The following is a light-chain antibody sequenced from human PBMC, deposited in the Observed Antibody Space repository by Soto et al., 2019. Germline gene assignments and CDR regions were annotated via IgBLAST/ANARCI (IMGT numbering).Light chain of an antibody. CDR1: QSVRSNY. J-gene: IGKJ2*01. CDR3: QQYNNWPT. Sequence: EIVLTQSPGTLSLSSGERATLSCRASQSVRSNYLAWYQQKPGQAPRLLIYGASSRATGIPDRFGGSGSGTDFTLTISRLEPEDFAVYYCQQYNNWPTFGQGTKLEIK. CDR2: GAS. V-gene: IGKV3-20*01.